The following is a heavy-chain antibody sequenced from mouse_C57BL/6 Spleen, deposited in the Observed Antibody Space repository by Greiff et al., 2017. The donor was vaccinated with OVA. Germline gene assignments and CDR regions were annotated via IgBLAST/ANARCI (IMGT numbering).Heavy chain of an antibody. Sequence: QVQLQQSGAELVRPGASVKLSCKASGYTFTDYYINWVKQRPGQGLEWIARIYPGSGNTYYNEKFKGKATLTAEKSSSTAYMQLSSLTSEDSAVYFCARRGDYGVDYWGQGTTLTVSS. J-gene: IGHJ2*01. V-gene: IGHV1-76*01. CDR2: IYPGSGNT. D-gene: IGHD2-4*01. CDR1: GYTFTDYY. CDR3: ARRGDYGVDY.